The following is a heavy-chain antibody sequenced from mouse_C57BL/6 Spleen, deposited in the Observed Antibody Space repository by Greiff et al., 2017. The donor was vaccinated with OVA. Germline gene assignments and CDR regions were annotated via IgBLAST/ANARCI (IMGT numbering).Heavy chain of an antibody. Sequence: QVQLKQPGAELVKPGASVKVSCKASGYTFTSYWMHWVKQRPGQGLEWIGRIHPSDSDTNYNQKFKGKATLTVDKSSSTAYMQLSSLTSEDSAVYYCAIRRGYSNYVFAYWGQGTLVTVSA. V-gene: IGHV1-74*01. CDR3: AIRRGYSNYVFAY. CDR2: IHPSDSDT. J-gene: IGHJ3*01. CDR1: GYTFTSYW. D-gene: IGHD2-5*01.